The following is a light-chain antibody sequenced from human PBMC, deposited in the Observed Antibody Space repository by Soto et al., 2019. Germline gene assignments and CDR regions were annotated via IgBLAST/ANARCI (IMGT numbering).Light chain of an antibody. Sequence: QSALTQPASVSGSPGQSITISCTGTSSDVGNYNLVSWYQQHPGKAPKLMIYEGSKRPSGVSNRFSGSKSGNTASLTISGLQAEDEADYHCSSYAGRGTVVFGGGTKLTVL. V-gene: IGLV2-14*02. J-gene: IGLJ2*01. CDR3: SSYAGRGTVV. CDR1: SSDVGNYNL. CDR2: EGS.